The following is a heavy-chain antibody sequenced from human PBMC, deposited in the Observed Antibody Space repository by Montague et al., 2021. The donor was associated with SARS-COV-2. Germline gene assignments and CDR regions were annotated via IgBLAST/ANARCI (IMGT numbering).Heavy chain of an antibody. Sequence: SETLSLTCAVHGTSFSGYYWNWIRQPPGKGLEWIGEINHGGSTKYSPSLKSRLTISADTSKNQFSLKLTSMTAADTAVYYCARETVSAAASEIDNWGQGTLVTVSS. CDR2: INHGGST. V-gene: IGHV4-34*01. CDR3: ARETVSAAASEIDN. J-gene: IGHJ4*02. CDR1: GTSFSGYY. D-gene: IGHD2-2*01.